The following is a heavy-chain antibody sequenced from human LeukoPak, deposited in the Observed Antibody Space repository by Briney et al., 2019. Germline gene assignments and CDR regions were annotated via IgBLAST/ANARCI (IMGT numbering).Heavy chain of an antibody. Sequence: ASVKVSCKASGYTFTSYGISWVRQAPGQGLEWMGWISAYNGSTNYAQKLQGRVTMTTDTSTSTAYMELRSLRSDDTAVYYCGRGGTFPTVLRYFDWLQTGGYYYMDVWGKGTTVTVSS. J-gene: IGHJ6*03. D-gene: IGHD3-9*01. CDR2: ISAYNGST. V-gene: IGHV1-18*01. CDR3: GRGGTFPTVLRYFDWLQTGGYYYMDV. CDR1: GYTFTSYG.